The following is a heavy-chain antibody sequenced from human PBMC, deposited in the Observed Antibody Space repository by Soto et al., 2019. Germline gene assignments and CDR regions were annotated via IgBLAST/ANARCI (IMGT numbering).Heavy chain of an antibody. J-gene: IGHJ6*02. Sequence: PGGYLILSCAASGFTISSYIMNWVRTAQGKGLEWVSSISSSSSYIYYADSVKGRFTISRDNAKNSLYLQMNSLRAEDTAVYYCAREAHEYYDILTGHYSYYGMDVWGQGTTVTVSS. CDR1: GFTISSYI. D-gene: IGHD3-9*01. CDR2: ISSSSSYI. V-gene: IGHV3-21*01. CDR3: AREAHEYYDILTGHYSYYGMDV.